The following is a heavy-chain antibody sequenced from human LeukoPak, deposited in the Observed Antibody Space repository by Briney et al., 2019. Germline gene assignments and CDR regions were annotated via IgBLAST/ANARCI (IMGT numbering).Heavy chain of an antibody. D-gene: IGHD6-6*01. V-gene: IGHV1-18*01. CDR2: ISAYNGNT. CDR1: GYTFTSYG. Sequence: ASVKVFCKASGYTFTSYGISWVRQAPGQGLEWMGWISAYNGNTNYAQKLQGRVTMTTDTSTSTAYMELRSLRSDDTAVYYCARDRASVYSSSSVDYWGRGTLVTVSS. J-gene: IGHJ4*02. CDR3: ARDRASVYSSSSVDY.